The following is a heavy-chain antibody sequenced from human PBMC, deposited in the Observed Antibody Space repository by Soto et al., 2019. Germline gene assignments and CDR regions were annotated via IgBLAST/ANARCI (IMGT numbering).Heavy chain of an antibody. J-gene: IGHJ5*02. Sequence: GASVKVSCKASGGTFSSYAISWVRQAPGQGLEWMGGIIPIFGTANYAQKYQGRVTIIADESTSTAYMELSSLRSEDTAVYYCARDSEYSSSWYWFDPWGQGTLVTVS. CDR3: ARDSEYSSSWYWFDP. D-gene: IGHD6-13*01. V-gene: IGHV1-69*13. CDR1: GGTFSSYA. CDR2: IIPIFGTA.